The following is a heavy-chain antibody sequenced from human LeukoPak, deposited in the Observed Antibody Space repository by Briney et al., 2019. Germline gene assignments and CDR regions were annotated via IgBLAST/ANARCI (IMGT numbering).Heavy chain of an antibody. CDR1: GFTFSSYW. J-gene: IGHJ4*02. V-gene: IGHV3-7*01. D-gene: IGHD3-10*01. Sequence: PGGSLRLSCAASGFTFSSYWMSWVRQAPGKGLEWVANIKQDGSEKNYVDSVKGRFTISRDNPKNSLYLQMNSLRADDTAVYYCARGRYYGSGSYHFDYWGQGTLVPVSS. CDR3: ARGRYYGSGSYHFDY. CDR2: IKQDGSEK.